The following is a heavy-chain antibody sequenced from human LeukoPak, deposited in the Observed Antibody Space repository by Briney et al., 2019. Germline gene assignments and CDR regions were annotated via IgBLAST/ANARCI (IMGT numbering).Heavy chain of an antibody. D-gene: IGHD2-2*01. CDR3: ARNNGRYCSSTSCYPGDY. J-gene: IGHJ4*02. CDR2: ISYDGSNK. Sequence: SGGSLRLSCAASGFTFGSYAMHWVRQAPGKGLEWVAVISYDGSNKYYADSVKGRFTISRDNSKNTLYLQMNSLRAEDTAVYYCARNNGRYCSSTSCYPGDYWGQGTLVTASS. CDR1: GFTFGSYA. V-gene: IGHV3-30*01.